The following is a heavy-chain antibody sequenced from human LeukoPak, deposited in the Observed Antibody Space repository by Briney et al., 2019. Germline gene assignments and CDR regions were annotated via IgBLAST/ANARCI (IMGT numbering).Heavy chain of an antibody. V-gene: IGHV3-30*03. Sequence: GGSLRLSCAASGFTFSSYGMHWVRQAPGKGLEWVAVISYDGSNKYYADSVKGRFTISRDNAKNSLYLQMNSLRAEDTAVYYCARGKTAASGVFDYWGQGTLVTVSS. CDR3: ARGKTAASGVFDY. CDR1: GFTFSSYG. CDR2: ISYDGSNK. D-gene: IGHD6-13*01. J-gene: IGHJ4*02.